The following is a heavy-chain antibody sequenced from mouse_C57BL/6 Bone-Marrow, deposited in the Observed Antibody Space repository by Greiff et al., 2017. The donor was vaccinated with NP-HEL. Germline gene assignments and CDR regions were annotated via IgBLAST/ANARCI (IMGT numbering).Heavy chain of an antibody. Sequence: VKLMESGAELARPGASVKLSCKASGYTFTSYGISWVKQRTGQGLEWIGEIYPRSGNTYYNEKFKGKATLTADKSSSTAYMELRSLTSEDSAVYFCARPGSSYPYYFDYWGQGTTLTVSS. J-gene: IGHJ2*01. CDR3: ARPGSSYPYYFDY. CDR2: IYPRSGNT. V-gene: IGHV1-81*01. CDR1: GYTFTSYG. D-gene: IGHD1-1*01.